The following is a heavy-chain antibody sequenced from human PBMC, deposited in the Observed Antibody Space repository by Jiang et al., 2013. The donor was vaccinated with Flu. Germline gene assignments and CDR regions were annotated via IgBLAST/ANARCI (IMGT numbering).Heavy chain of an antibody. CDR2: IYYSGST. V-gene: IGHV4-39*01. CDR3: ARTSDYDFWSGPGGWFDP. D-gene: IGHD3-3*01. Sequence: GSGLVKPSETLSLTCTVSSGSISSRSYYWGWIRQPPGKGLEWIGSIYYSGSTYYNPSLKSRVTISVDTSKNQFSLNLSSVTAADTAVYYCARTSDYDFWSGPGGWFDPWGQGTLVTVSS. CDR1: SGSISSRSYY. J-gene: IGHJ5*02.